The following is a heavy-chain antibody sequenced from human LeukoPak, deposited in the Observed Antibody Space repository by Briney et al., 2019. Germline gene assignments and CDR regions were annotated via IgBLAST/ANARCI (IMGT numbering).Heavy chain of an antibody. CDR3: ARGKSAGADTGSSFYY. Sequence: GGSLRLSCAASGFTFSSYAMSWVRQAPGKGLEWVSAISGSGGSTYYADSVKGRFTISRDNSKNTLYLQMNSLRAEDTAVYYCARGKSAGADTGSSFYYWGQGALVTVSS. D-gene: IGHD3-10*01. CDR1: GFTFSSYA. CDR2: ISGSGGST. J-gene: IGHJ4*02. V-gene: IGHV3-23*01.